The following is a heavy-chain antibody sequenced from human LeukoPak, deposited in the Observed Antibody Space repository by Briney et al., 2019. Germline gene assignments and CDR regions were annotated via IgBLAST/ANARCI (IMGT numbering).Heavy chain of an antibody. D-gene: IGHD3-9*01. V-gene: IGHV3-30-3*01. CDR3: ARDLSLNYDILTAYGMDV. J-gene: IGHJ6*02. CDR1: GFTFSSYA. CDR2: ISHDGSNK. Sequence: GGSLRLSCAASGFTFSSYAMHWVRQAPGKGLEWVAVISHDGSNKYYADSVKGRFTISGDNSKNTLYLQMNSLRAEDTAVYYCARDLSLNYDILTAYGMDVWGQGTTVTVSS.